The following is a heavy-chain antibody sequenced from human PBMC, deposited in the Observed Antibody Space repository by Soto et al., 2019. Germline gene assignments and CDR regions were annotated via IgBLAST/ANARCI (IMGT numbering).Heavy chain of an antibody. CDR1: GFTFSSYA. Sequence: EVQLLESGGGLVQPGGSLRLFCAASGFTFSSYAMNWVRQAPGKGLEWVSDISGSGGSTYYADSVKGRFIISRDNSKNTLYLQMNSLRAEDTAIYFCAKGRGTITRYFGMDVWGQGTTVTVSS. V-gene: IGHV3-23*01. D-gene: IGHD1-7*01. CDR2: ISGSGGST. CDR3: AKGRGTITRYFGMDV. J-gene: IGHJ6*02.